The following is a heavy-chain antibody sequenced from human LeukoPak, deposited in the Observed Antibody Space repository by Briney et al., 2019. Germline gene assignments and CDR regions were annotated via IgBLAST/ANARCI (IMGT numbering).Heavy chain of an antibody. Sequence: SETLSLTCTVSGGSISSSNYYWGWVRQPPGTGLEWIGSVYHSGSTYYNPSLKSRVTISEDTSKNQFSLKLSSVTAADTAVYYCARLQFLYRSADNYFDYWGQGTLVTVSS. CDR1: GGSISSSNYY. D-gene: IGHD6-19*01. V-gene: IGHV4-39*01. CDR3: ARLQFLYRSADNYFDY. CDR2: VYHSGST. J-gene: IGHJ4*02.